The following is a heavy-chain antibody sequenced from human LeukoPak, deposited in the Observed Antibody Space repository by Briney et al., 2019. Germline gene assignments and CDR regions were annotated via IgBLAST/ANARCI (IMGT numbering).Heavy chain of an antibody. Sequence: GASVKVSCKASGYTFTGYYMHWVRQAPGQGLEWMGWINPNSGGTNYAQKFQGRATMTRDTSISTAYMELSRLKSDDTAVYYCARVVSTKYQLLRYWGQGTLVTVSS. J-gene: IGHJ4*02. D-gene: IGHD2-2*01. CDR1: GYTFTGYY. CDR3: ARVVSTKYQLLRY. V-gene: IGHV1-2*02. CDR2: INPNSGGT.